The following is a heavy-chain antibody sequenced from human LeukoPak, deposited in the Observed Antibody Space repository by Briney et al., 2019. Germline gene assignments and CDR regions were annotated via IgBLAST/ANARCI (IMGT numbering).Heavy chain of an antibody. CDR2: ISSSSYI. CDR1: GFTFSSYS. Sequence: AGGSLRLSCAASGFTFSSYSMNWVRQAPGKGLEWVSSISSSSYIYYADSVKGRFTISRDNAKNSLYLQMNSLRAEDTAVYYCARGKKSYSSSWDYWGQGTLVTVSS. V-gene: IGHV3-21*01. D-gene: IGHD6-13*01. J-gene: IGHJ4*02. CDR3: ARGKKSYSSSWDY.